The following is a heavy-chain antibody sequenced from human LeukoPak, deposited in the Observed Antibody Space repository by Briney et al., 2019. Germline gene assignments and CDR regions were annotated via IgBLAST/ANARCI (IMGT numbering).Heavy chain of an antibody. J-gene: IGHJ4*02. CDR3: ARVLRSSACFDY. V-gene: IGHV4-31*03. CDR2: IYYSGST. D-gene: IGHD6-6*01. CDR1: GGSISSGGYY. Sequence: SETLSLTCTVSGGSISSGGYYWSWIRQHPGKGLEWIGYIYYSGSTYYNQSLKSRVTISVDTSKNQFSLKLSSVTAADTAVYYCARVLRSSACFDYWGQGTLVTVSS.